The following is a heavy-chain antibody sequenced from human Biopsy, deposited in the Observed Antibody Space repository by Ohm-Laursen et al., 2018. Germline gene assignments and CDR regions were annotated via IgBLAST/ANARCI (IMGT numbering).Heavy chain of an antibody. CDR1: GGSLSSYS. V-gene: IGHV4-4*07. Sequence: GTLSLTCTVSGGSLSSYSWSWIRQPAGKGLEWIGQIYTSGITNYNPSLKSRVTMSVDTSKNKFSLRVSSVTAADTAVYYCARGSFWFGGNYYYYGMDVWGQGTTVTVSS. CDR2: IYTSGIT. CDR3: ARGSFWFGGNYYYYGMDV. D-gene: IGHD3-10*01. J-gene: IGHJ6*02.